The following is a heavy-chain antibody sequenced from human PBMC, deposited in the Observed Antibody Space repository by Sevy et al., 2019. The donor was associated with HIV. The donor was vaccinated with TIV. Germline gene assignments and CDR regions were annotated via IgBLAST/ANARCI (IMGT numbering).Heavy chain of an antibody. CDR2: RSYDGSNK. V-gene: IGHV3-30*18. CDR3: AKPRRVVITGAFDY. Sequence: GGSLRLSCAASGFTFSSYGMHWVRRAPVKGLEWVADRSYDGSNKYYADSVKGRFTISRDNSKNTLYLQMNSLRAEDTAVYYCAKPRRVVITGAFDYWGQGTLVTVSS. J-gene: IGHJ4*02. D-gene: IGHD3-22*01. CDR1: GFTFSSYG.